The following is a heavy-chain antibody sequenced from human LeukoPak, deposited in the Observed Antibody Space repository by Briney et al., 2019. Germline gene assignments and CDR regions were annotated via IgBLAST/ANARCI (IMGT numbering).Heavy chain of an antibody. J-gene: IGHJ4*02. D-gene: IGHD5-24*01. CDR2: ISAYNGNT. CDR1: GYTFTSYG. CDR3: AKEYGRWLQLSTFDY. Sequence: ASVKVSCKASGYTFTSYGISWVRQAPGQGLEWMGWISAYNGNTNYAQKLQGRVTMTTDTSTSTAYMELRSLRSDDTAVYYCAKEYGRWLQLSTFDYWGQGTLVTVSS. V-gene: IGHV1-18*04.